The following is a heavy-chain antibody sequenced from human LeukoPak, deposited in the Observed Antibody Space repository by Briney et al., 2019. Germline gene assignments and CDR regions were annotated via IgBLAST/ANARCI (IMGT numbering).Heavy chain of an antibody. CDR1: GGSFSGYY. J-gene: IGHJ4*02. D-gene: IGHD3-10*01. Sequence: PSETLSLTCAVYGGSFSGYYWSWFRQPPGKGLEWIGEINHSGSTNYNPSLKSRVTISVDTSKNQFSLKLSSVTAADTAVYYCAKSITMVRGVHDYWGQGTLVTVSS. V-gene: IGHV4-34*01. CDR2: INHSGST. CDR3: AKSITMVRGVHDY.